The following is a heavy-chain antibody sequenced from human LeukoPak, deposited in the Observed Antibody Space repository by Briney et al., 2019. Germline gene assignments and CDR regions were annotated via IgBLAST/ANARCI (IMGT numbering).Heavy chain of an antibody. CDR2: INHSGST. CDR1: GGSFSGYH. J-gene: IGHJ5*02. D-gene: IGHD3-22*01. V-gene: IGHV4-34*01. Sequence: SETLSLTRAVYGGSFSGYHWSWIRQPPGKGLEWLGEINHSGSTNYNPSLKSRVTISVDTSKNQFSLKLSSVTAADTAVYYCARKTMIVVVNWFDPWGQGTLVTVSS. CDR3: ARKTMIVVVNWFDP.